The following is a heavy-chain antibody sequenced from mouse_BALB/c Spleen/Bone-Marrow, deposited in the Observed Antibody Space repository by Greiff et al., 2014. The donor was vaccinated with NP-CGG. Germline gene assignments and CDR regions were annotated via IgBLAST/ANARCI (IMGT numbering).Heavy chain of an antibody. D-gene: IGHD4-1*01. V-gene: IGHV1S56*01. CDR1: GYTFTSYY. CDR2: IYPGNVNT. CDR3: ARGDWDGDYAMDY. J-gene: IGHJ4*01. Sequence: VQLQQSGPELVKPGASVRISCKASGYTFTSYYIHWVKQRPGQGLEWIGWIYPGNVNTKYNEKFKGKATLTADKSSSTAYMQLSSLTSEDSAVYFCARGDWDGDYAMDYWGQGTSVTVSS.